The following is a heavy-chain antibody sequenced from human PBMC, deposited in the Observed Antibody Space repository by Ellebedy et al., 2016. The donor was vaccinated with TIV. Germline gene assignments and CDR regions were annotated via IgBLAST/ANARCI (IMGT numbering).Heavy chain of an antibody. CDR3: ARGPDYAKSGY. CDR1: GFTFSSYS. V-gene: IGHV4-34*01. J-gene: IGHJ4*02. CDR2: IHPSGST. Sequence: GSLRLSCAASGFTFSSYSMNWIRQPPGRGLEWIGGIHPSGSTTYNSSLQSRVAMSVDTSKSQFSLKLSSMTAADTAVYYCARGPDYAKSGYWGQGTQVTVSS. D-gene: IGHD4-17*01.